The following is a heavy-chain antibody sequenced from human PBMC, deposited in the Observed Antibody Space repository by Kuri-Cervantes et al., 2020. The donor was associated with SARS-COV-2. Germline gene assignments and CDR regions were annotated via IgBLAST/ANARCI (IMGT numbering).Heavy chain of an antibody. CDR3: AEDKVDQGGFDI. D-gene: IGHD2-15*01. CDR2: ITSNGKNK. J-gene: IGHJ3*02. V-gene: IGHV3-30*18. CDR1: GFNFSTTD. Sequence: GGSLRLSCVASGFNFSTTDMHWVRQAPGKGLEWVTFITSNGKNKKCMASGKGRFTISRDNSKKTLSLQMNSLRADDTAVYYCAEDKVDQGGFDIWGQGTVVTVSS.